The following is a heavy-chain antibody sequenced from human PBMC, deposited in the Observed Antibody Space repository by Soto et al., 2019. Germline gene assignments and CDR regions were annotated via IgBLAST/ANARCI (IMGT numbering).Heavy chain of an antibody. V-gene: IGHV3-30*18. D-gene: IGHD3-10*01. CDR1: GFTFSSYG. J-gene: IGHJ5*02. Sequence: QVHLVESGGGVVQPGRSLRLSCAASGFTFSSYGMHWVRQAPGKGLEWVAVISYDGSNKYYADSVKGRFTISRDNSKNTLYLQMNSLRAEDTAVYYCAKGPPGGFDPWGQGTLVTVSS. CDR2: ISYDGSNK. CDR3: AKGPPGGFDP.